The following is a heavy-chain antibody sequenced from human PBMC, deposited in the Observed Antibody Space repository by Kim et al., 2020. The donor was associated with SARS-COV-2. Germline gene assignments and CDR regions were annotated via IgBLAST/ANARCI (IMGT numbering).Heavy chain of an antibody. Sequence: SETLSLTCTVSGGSISSSTYYWGWIRQPPGKGLEWIGSIYYSGSTYYNPSLKSRVTISVDTSKNQFSLKLSSVTAADTAVYYCARGYSTSFRSYYGMDVWGQGTTVTVSS. CDR2: IYYSGST. V-gene: IGHV4-39*01. J-gene: IGHJ6*02. CDR1: GGSISSSTYY. D-gene: IGHD6-6*01. CDR3: ARGYSTSFRSYYGMDV.